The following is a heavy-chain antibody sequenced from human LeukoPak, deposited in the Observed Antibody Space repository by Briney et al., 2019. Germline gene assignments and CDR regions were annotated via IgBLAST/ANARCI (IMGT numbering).Heavy chain of an antibody. CDR1: GYTFTSYG. CDR3: ARDVLSIAVAGKTYYYYGTDV. Sequence: PLASVKVSCKASGYTFTSYGISWVRQAPGQGLEWMGWISAYNGNTNYAQKLQGRVTMTTDTSTSTAYMELRSLRSDDTAVYYCARDVLSIAVAGKTYYYYGTDVWGQGTTVTVSS. D-gene: IGHD6-19*01. V-gene: IGHV1-18*01. CDR2: ISAYNGNT. J-gene: IGHJ6*02.